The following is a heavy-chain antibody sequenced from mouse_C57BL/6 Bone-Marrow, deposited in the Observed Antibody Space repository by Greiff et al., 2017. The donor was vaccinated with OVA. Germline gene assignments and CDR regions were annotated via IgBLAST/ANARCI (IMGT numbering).Heavy chain of an antibody. V-gene: IGHV5-6*01. CDR1: GFTFSSYG. CDR3: ARHSCAY. J-gene: IGHJ3*01. CDR2: ISSGGSYT. Sequence: EVKLMESGGDLVKPGGSLKLSCAASGFTFSSYGMSWVRQTPDKRLEWVATISSGGSYTYYPDSVKGRFTISRDNAKNTLCLQMSSLKSEDTAMYYCARHSCAYWGQGSLGTVSA.